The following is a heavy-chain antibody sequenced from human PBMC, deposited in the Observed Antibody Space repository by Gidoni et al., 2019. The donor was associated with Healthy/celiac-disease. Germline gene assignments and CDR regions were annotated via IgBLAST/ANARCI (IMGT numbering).Heavy chain of an antibody. CDR2: LNHSGST. D-gene: IGHD6-19*01. CDR3: ARGRGLVQVHRVHWFDP. V-gene: IGHV4-34*01. J-gene: IGHJ5*02. CDR1: GGSFSGYY. Sequence: QVQLQQWGAGLLKPSETLSLTCAVYGGSFSGYYWSWIRQPPGKGLEWIGKLNHSGSTNYNPSLKSRVTISVDTSKNQFSLKLSSVTAADTAVYYCARGRGLVQVHRVHWFDPWGQGTLVTVSS.